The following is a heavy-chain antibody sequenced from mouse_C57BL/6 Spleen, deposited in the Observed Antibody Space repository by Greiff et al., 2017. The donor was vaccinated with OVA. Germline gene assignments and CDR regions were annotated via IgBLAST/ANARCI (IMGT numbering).Heavy chain of an antibody. CDR3: TYYY. CDR2: IYPEVGDP. Sequence: VQLQQSGAELVRPGASVQLSCTASVFNLQAYYMHWVKQRPEQGLEWIVSIYPEVGDPEYAPKFQGKATMTADTSSNTAYLQLSSLTSEDTAVYYCTYYYGGQGTTLTVSS. CDR1: VFNLQAYY. V-gene: IGHV14-1*01. J-gene: IGHJ2*01.